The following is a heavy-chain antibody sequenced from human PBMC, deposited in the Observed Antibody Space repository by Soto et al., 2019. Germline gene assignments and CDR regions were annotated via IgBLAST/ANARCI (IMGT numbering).Heavy chain of an antibody. CDR2: IYYSGST. D-gene: IGHD5-18*01. V-gene: IGHV4-39*01. J-gene: IGHJ4*02. Sequence: SETLSLTCTVSGGSISSSIYYWGWIRQPPGKGLEWIGSIYYSGSTYYNPSLKSRVTISVDTSKSQFTLKLSSVTAADTAVYYCARRNKIYSYGHLDYWGQGTLVTVS. CDR1: GGSISSSIYY. CDR3: ARRNKIYSYGHLDY.